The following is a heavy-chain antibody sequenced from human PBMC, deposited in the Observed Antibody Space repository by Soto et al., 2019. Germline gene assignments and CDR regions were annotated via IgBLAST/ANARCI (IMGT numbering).Heavy chain of an antibody. CDR3: AKDVR. Sequence: EVQLVESGGDLVQPGGSLRLSCAASGFTFSTQWMSWVRQAPGKGLEWVANIKEDGSESYYADSVKGRFTISRDNAKNSLYLQMNGLRVEDTALYYCAKDVRWGQGTRVTVSS. J-gene: IGHJ4*02. V-gene: IGHV3-7*05. CDR1: GFTFSTQW. CDR2: IKEDGSES.